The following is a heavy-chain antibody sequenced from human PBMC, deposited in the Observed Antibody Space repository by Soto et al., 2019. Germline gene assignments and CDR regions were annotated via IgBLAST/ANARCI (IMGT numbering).Heavy chain of an antibody. D-gene: IGHD3-9*01. Sequence: PSETLSLTCAVSGGSISSGGYSWSWIRQPPGKGLEWIGYIYHSGSTNYNPSLKSRVTISVDKSKNQFSLKLSSVTAADTAVYYCAGFSLTGGNGFAPWGRGTLVTVSS. CDR1: GGSISSGGYS. CDR3: AGFSLTGGNGFAP. CDR2: IYHSGST. V-gene: IGHV4-30-2*01. J-gene: IGHJ5*02.